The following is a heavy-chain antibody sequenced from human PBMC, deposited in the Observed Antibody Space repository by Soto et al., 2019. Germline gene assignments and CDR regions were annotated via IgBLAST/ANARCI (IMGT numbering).Heavy chain of an antibody. D-gene: IGHD6-13*01. CDR3: ARRGAAAGILFDY. Sequence: TSETLSLTCTVSGGSISSSSYYWGWIRQPPGKGLEWIGSICYSGSTYYNPSLKSRVTISVDTSKNQFSLKLSSVTAADTAVYYCARRGAAAGILFDYWGQGTLVTVSS. V-gene: IGHV4-39*01. J-gene: IGHJ4*02. CDR2: ICYSGST. CDR1: GGSISSSSYY.